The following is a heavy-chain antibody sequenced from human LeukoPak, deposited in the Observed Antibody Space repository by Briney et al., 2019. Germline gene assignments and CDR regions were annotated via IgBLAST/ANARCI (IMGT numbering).Heavy chain of an antibody. CDR3: ARAGYCSSTSCYARGAFDI. D-gene: IGHD2-2*01. V-gene: IGHV3-48*04. CDR1: GFTFSSYG. CDR2: ISSSSSTI. Sequence: GGSLRLSCAVSGFTFSSYGFHWVRQAPGKGLEWVSYISSSSSTIYYADSVKGRFTISRDNAKNSLYLQMNSLRAEDTAVYYCARAGYCSSTSCYARGAFDIWGQGTMVTVSP. J-gene: IGHJ3*02.